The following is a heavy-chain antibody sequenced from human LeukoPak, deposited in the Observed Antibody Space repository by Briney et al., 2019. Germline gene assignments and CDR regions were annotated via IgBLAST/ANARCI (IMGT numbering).Heavy chain of an antibody. CDR3: ARDHGPSYYYRRVYYFAY. CDR2: IWYDGSNK. CDR1: GFTFSSYG. V-gene: IGHV3-33*01. Sequence: GRSLRLSCAASGFTFSSYGMHWVRQAPGKGLEWVAVIWYDGSNKYYADSVKGRFTISRDNSKNTLYLQMNSLRAEDTAVYYCARDHGPSYYYRRVYYFAYWGQGTLVTVSS. J-gene: IGHJ4*02. D-gene: IGHD3-22*01.